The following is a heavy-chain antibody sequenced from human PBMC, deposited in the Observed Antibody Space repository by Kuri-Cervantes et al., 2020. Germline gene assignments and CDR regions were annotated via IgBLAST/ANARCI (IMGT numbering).Heavy chain of an antibody. D-gene: IGHD3-22*01. CDR1: GGSISSGGYY. Sequence: SGTLSLTCTVSGGSISSGGYYWSWIRQHPGKGLEWIGYIYYSGSTYYNPSLKSRVTISVDTSKNQFSLKLSSVTAADTAVYYCASITLLGGYCVSDWGQGTLVTVSS. J-gene: IGHJ4*02. CDR2: IYYSGST. CDR3: ASITLLGGYCVSD. V-gene: IGHV4-31*03.